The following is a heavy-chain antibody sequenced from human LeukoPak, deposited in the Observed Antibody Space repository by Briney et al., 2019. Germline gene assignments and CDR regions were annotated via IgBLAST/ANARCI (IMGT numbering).Heavy chain of an antibody. CDR3: ARGVSGSYLHKDY. Sequence: SETLSLTCAVYGGSFSGYYWSWIRQPPGKGLEWIGEINNSGSTNYNPSLKSRVTISVDTSKNQFSLKLSSVTAADTAVYYCARGVSGSYLHKDYWGQGTLVTVSS. V-gene: IGHV4-34*01. D-gene: IGHD1-26*01. J-gene: IGHJ4*02. CDR1: GGSFSGYY. CDR2: INNSGST.